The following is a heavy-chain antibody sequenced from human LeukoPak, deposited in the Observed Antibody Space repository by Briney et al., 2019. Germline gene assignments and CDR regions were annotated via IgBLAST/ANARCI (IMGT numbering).Heavy chain of an antibody. J-gene: IGHJ4*02. V-gene: IGHV1-69*11. CDR2: IIPNLGTT. CDR3: AREGCSSAACYGINLDY. Sequence: SVKVSCKASGGTFSRYAITWVRQAPGQGLEWMGRIIPNLGTTYYAQKFQGRITITTDESSSTAYMELSSLRSEDTAVYYCAREGCSSAACYGINLDYWGQGTLVTVSS. D-gene: IGHD2-2*01. CDR1: GGTFSRYA.